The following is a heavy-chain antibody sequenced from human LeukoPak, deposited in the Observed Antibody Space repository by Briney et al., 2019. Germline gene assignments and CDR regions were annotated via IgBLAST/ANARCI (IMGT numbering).Heavy chain of an antibody. D-gene: IGHD6-13*01. V-gene: IGHV4-59*08. J-gene: IGHJ6*02. CDR2: IYYSGST. CDR3: ARHFSDPIAAATQSYYYYGMDV. Sequence: SETLSLTCTVSGGSLSSYYWSSIRQPPGKGLEWIGYIYYSGSTNYNPSLKSRVTISVDTSKNRFSLKLSSVTAADTAVYYCARHFSDPIAAATQSYYYYGMDVWGQGTTVTLSS. CDR1: GGSLSSYY.